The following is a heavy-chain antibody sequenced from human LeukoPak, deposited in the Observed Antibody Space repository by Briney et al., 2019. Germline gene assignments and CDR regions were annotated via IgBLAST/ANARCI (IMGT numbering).Heavy chain of an antibody. Sequence: GGSLRLSCAASGFTFSSYGMHWVRQAPGKGLEWVAFIRYDGSNKYYADSVKGRFTISRDNSKNTLYLQMNSLRAEDTAVYYCAKEDPVTMVRGVMDYWGQGTLVTVSS. J-gene: IGHJ4*02. D-gene: IGHD3-10*01. V-gene: IGHV3-30*02. CDR3: AKEDPVTMVRGVMDY. CDR2: IRYDGSNK. CDR1: GFTFSSYG.